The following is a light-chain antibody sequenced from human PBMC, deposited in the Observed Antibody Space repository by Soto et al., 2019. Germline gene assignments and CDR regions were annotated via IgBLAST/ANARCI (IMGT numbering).Light chain of an antibody. Sequence: QSVLTQPPSVSGAPGQRVTISCTGSSSNIGARFDVHWYQQLPGSAPKLLIYSNNNRPSGVPDRFSVSRSATSASLAITGLQAADEADYYCQSYDSSLSGYVFGTATKLTVL. CDR2: SNN. CDR3: QSYDSSLSGYV. CDR1: SSNIGARFD. V-gene: IGLV1-40*01. J-gene: IGLJ1*01.